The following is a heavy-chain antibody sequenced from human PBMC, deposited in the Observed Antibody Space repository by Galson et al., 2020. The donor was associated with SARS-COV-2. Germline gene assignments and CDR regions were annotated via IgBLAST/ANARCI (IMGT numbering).Heavy chain of an antibody. J-gene: IGHJ3*01. CDR3: ATTEVTARLDAGDV. CDR2: IYARGST. V-gene: IGHV4-61*09. CDR1: GGSISSGNYY. D-gene: IGHD2-21*02. Sequence: SETLSLTCNVSGGSISSGNYYWNWIRQPAGKGLEWIGHIYARGSTNYNPSFKSRVTISVDTSRNQISLKLSSVTAADPAVYYCATTEVTARLDAGDVGAQGTVVAVSS.